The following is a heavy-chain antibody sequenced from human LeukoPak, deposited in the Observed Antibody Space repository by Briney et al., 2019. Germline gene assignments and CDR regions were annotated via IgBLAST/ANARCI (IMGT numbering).Heavy chain of an antibody. D-gene: IGHD3-22*01. CDR2: ISAYNGNT. Sequence: GASVKVSCKASGYTFTSYGISWVRQAPGQGLEWMGWISAYNGNTNYAQKLQGRVTMTRDTSTSTVYMELSSLRSEDTAVYYCARSPNYYDSSIWYFDLWGRGTLVTVSS. J-gene: IGHJ2*01. CDR3: ARSPNYYDSSIWYFDL. V-gene: IGHV1-18*01. CDR1: GYTFTSYG.